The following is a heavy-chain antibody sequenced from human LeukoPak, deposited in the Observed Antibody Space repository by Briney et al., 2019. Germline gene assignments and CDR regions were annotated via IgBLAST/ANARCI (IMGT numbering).Heavy chain of an antibody. V-gene: IGHV3-48*03. CDR1: GFTFRSYE. Sequence: GGSLRLSCEDSGFTFRSYEMNWVRQAPGKGLEWIAYLSSSGSAFSYADSVKGRFTIARDNAKNSVYLEMNSLRADDTAVYYCARDGAGYDSSGYYFDYWGQGTLVTVSS. CDR3: ARDGAGYDSSGYYFDY. D-gene: IGHD3-22*01. J-gene: IGHJ4*02. CDR2: LSSSGSAF.